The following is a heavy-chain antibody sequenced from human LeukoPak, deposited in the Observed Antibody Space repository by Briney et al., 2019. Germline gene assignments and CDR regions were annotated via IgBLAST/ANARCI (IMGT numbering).Heavy chain of an antibody. CDR1: GFAFDIYS. CDR2: ISSSSGTT. Sequence: PGGSLRLSCAASGFAFDIYSMNWVRQAPGKGLEWVSYISSSSGTTHYADSVKGRFTISRDNAKNSLYLQMNSLRGEDTAVYYCARPLRGSGGLLHEYWGQGTLVTVSS. V-gene: IGHV3-48*01. J-gene: IGHJ4*02. CDR3: ARPLRGSGGLLHEY. D-gene: IGHD2-15*01.